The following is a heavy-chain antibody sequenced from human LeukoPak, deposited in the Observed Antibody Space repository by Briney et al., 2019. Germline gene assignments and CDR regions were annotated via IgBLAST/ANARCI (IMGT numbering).Heavy chain of an antibody. V-gene: IGHV3-23*01. Sequence: GGSLRLSCAASGFTFSSYAMSWVRQAPGKGLEWVSAISGSGGSTYYADSVKGRFTISRDNPKNTLYLQMNSLRAEDTAVYYCAKGGIVGATTLYYFDYWGQGTLVTVSS. D-gene: IGHD1-26*01. CDR1: GFTFSSYA. CDR3: AKGGIVGATTLYYFDY. J-gene: IGHJ4*02. CDR2: ISGSGGST.